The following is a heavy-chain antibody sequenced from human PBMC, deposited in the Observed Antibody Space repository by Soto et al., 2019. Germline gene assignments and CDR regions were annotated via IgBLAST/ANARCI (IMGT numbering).Heavy chain of an antibody. CDR1: GFTFNKHA. CDR3: AKDCDDILTGQTYYFDY. Sequence: GGSLRLSCAASGFTFNKHAMSWVRQAPGKGLEWVSVISGSGGSTYYADSVKGRFTISRDNSKNTLYLQMNSLRAEDTAVYYCAKDCDDILTGQTYYFDYWGQGTLVTVSS. J-gene: IGHJ4*02. V-gene: IGHV3-23*01. CDR2: ISGSGGST. D-gene: IGHD3-9*01.